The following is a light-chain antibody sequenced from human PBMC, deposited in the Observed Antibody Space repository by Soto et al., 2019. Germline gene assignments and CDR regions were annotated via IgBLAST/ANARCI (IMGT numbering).Light chain of an antibody. Sequence: VMSQSPGTLSMSPGERATLSCRASLSLSSSYIAWYQQKPGQAPRLLIYGASSRATGIPDRFSGSGSGTEFTLTITRLEPEDFAVYHCQHYGNSPWPFGQGTKAAIK. V-gene: IGKV3-20*01. J-gene: IGKJ1*01. CDR1: LSLSSSY. CDR3: QHYGNSPWP. CDR2: GAS.